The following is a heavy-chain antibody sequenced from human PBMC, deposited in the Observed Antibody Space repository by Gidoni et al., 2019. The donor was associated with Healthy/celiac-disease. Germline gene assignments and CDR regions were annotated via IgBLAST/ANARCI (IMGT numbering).Heavy chain of an antibody. Sequence: RQPPGKGLEWIGSIYYSGSTYYNPSLKSRVTISVDTSKNQFSLKLSSVTAADTAVYYCARHLVYCTNGVCHRTIDYWGQGTLVTVSS. J-gene: IGHJ4*02. CDR3: ARHLVYCTNGVCHRTIDY. D-gene: IGHD2-8*01. CDR2: IYYSGST. V-gene: IGHV4-39*01.